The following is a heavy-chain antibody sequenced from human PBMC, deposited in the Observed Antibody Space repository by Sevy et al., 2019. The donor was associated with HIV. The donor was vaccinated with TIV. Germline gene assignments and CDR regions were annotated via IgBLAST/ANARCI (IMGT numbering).Heavy chain of an antibody. Sequence: GGSLRLSCAASGFTFSGYPMYWVRQAPGKGLEYVSLISSNGGSTYYANFVKGRFTVSRDNSKNTLFLQMGSLITEDMAEYYCASAPHKSDGFDIWGQGALVTVSS. CDR2: ISSNGGST. CDR1: GFTFSGYP. V-gene: IGHV3-64*01. J-gene: IGHJ3*02. CDR3: ASAPHKSDGFDI.